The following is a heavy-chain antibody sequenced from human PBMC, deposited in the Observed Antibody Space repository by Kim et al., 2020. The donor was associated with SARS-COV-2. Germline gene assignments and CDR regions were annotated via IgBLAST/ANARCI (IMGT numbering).Heavy chain of an antibody. Sequence: SVKVSCKASGFTFTSSAVQWVRQARGQRLEWIGWIVVGSGNTNYAQKFQERVTITRDMSTSTAYMELSSLRSEDTAVYYCAASPYYYGSGSYYNVDYWGQGTLVTVSS. CDR1: GFTFTSSA. CDR2: IVVGSGNT. J-gene: IGHJ4*02. CDR3: AASPYYYGSGSYYNVDY. V-gene: IGHV1-58*01. D-gene: IGHD3-10*01.